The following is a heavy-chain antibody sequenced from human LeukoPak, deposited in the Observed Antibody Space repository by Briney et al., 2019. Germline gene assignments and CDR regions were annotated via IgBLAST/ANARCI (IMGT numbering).Heavy chain of an antibody. J-gene: IGHJ4*02. CDR1: GYTFTDYY. V-gene: IGHV1-2*02. CDR2: LNPNSGDT. Sequence: ASVKVSCMASGYTFTDYYMHWVRQAPGQGLAWMGWLNPNSGDTNYAHKFQGRVSMTRDTSISTAYMDLSDLRSDDTAVYYCARGRNIEMTTMSGGSDYWGQGTLVTVSS. D-gene: IGHD5-24*01. CDR3: ARGRNIEMTTMSGGSDY.